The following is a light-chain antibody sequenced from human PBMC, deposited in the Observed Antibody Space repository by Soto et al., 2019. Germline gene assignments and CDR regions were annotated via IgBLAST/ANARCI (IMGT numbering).Light chain of an antibody. Sequence: ETVLTQSPATLSLSPGERATLSCRASQSVSSSLAWFQQTPGQAPRLLIYGTSTRATGIPARFSGSGSGTEFTLTISSLQSEDFAVYYCQQYYNSPCTFGQGTKVEIK. CDR1: QSVSSS. CDR2: GTS. V-gene: IGKV3-15*01. CDR3: QQYYNSPCT. J-gene: IGKJ1*01.